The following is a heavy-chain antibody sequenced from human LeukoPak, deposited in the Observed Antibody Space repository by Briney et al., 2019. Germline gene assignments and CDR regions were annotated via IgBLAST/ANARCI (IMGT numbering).Heavy chain of an antibody. J-gene: IGHJ4*02. V-gene: IGHV4-34*01. CDR3: ARTYYDSGGYYGLDY. D-gene: IGHD3-22*01. CDR1: GGSFSNYY. CDR2: SNDSENT. Sequence: PSETLSLTCAVYGGSFSNYYWTWIRQSPGKGLEWLGESNDSENTNYNPSLKSRATISVDTSKKQFSLKLRSVTAADTALYYCARTYYDSGGYYGLDYWGQGTLVTVSS.